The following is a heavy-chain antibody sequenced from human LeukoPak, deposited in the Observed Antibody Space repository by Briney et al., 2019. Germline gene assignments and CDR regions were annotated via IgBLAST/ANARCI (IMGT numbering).Heavy chain of an antibody. Sequence: RASVKVSCKASGYTFTSYGISWVRQAPGQGLEWMGWISAYNGNTNYAQKLQGRVTMTTDTSTSTAYMGLRSLRSDDTAVYYCARTSRITMIVVVIDEDWFDPWGQGTLVTVSS. D-gene: IGHD3-22*01. CDR1: GYTFTSYG. CDR2: ISAYNGNT. CDR3: ARTSRITMIVVVIDEDWFDP. J-gene: IGHJ5*02. V-gene: IGHV1-18*01.